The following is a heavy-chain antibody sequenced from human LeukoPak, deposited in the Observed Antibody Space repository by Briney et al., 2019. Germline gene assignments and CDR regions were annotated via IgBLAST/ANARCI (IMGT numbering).Heavy chain of an antibody. CDR2: IWNDGSDK. J-gene: IGHJ3*01. CDR3: AKTGSERAVSGSDAFDR. CDR1: GFTFSSYA. V-gene: IGHV3-30*02. D-gene: IGHD3-22*01. Sequence: PGGSLRLSCAASGFTFSSYAMYWVRQAPGKGLEWVAFIWNDGSDKNHADSVKGRFTISRDNYKNTLFLQMTSLRTEDTAIYYCAKTGSERAVSGSDAFDRWGQGAMVTVSS.